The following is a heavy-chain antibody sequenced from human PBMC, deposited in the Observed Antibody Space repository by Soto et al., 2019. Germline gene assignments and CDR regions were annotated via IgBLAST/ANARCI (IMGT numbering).Heavy chain of an antibody. CDR3: ARYPREYYFDY. J-gene: IGHJ4*02. V-gene: IGHV3-11*01. CDR2: ISSSGSTI. CDR1: GFTFSDYY. Sequence: QVQLGDSGGGLVKPGGSLRLSCAASGFTFSDYYMSWIRQAPGKGLEWVSYISSSGSTIYYADSVKGRFTISRANAKNSLDRQMNSLRAEDTAMYYCARYPREYYFDYWGQGTMVTVSS.